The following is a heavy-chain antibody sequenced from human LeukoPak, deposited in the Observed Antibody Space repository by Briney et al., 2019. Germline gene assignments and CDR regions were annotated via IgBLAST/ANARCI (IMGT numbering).Heavy chain of an antibody. V-gene: IGHV3-23*01. CDR3: AKPPRGRCDGAKCYPLDS. CDR1: GFMFSNYA. CDR2: ISGSDGGT. Sequence: GGSLRLSCAASGFMFSNYAMSWVRQASGKRLEWVSAISGSDGGTYHADSVKGRFTISRDNSKNTLYLQMNSLRAEDTAVYYCAKPPRGRCDGAKCYPLDSWGQGPLVTVPS. D-gene: IGHD4/OR15-4a*01. J-gene: IGHJ4*02.